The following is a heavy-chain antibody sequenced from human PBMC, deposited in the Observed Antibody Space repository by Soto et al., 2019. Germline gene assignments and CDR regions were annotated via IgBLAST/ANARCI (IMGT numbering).Heavy chain of an antibody. D-gene: IGHD1-1*01. CDR3: TREGLERRTHLTY. V-gene: IGHV1-46*01. Sequence: GASVKVSCKASGYTFTSFFMHWVRQAPGQGLEWIGVINPSGGSIGYAQNVQGRVTMTRDTSTTTVYMELSSLRSEDTAVYYCTREGLERRTHLTYSGQRTLVTVSS. CDR2: INPSGGSI. CDR1: GYTFTSFF. J-gene: IGHJ4*02.